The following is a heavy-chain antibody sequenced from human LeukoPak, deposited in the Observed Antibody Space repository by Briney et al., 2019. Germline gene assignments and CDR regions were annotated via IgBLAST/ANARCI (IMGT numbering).Heavy chain of an antibody. J-gene: IGHJ5*02. CDR2: IYYSGST. V-gene: IGHV4-31*03. D-gene: IGHD3-10*01. CDR3: ARSRITMVRGSFDP. CDR1: GGSISSGGYY. Sequence: PSQTLSLTCTVSGGSISSGGYYWSWIRQHPGKGLEWIGYIYYSGSTNYNPSLKSRVTISVDTSKNQFSLKLSSVAAADTAVYYCARSRITMVRGSFDPWGQGTLVTVSS.